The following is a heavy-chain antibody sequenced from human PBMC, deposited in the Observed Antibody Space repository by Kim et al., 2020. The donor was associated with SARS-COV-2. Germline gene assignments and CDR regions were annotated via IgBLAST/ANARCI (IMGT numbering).Heavy chain of an antibody. CDR2: IYNSGIT. Sequence: SETLSLTCTVSDGSMSTSGYYWNWIRQNPGKGLEWIGFIYNSGITSYNPSLKRRVTITIDTSENKISLKVTSVTAADTAVYFCARASGSGRAGYGMDVWG. CDR3: ARASGSGRAGYGMDV. J-gene: IGHJ6*01. D-gene: IGHD3-10*01. CDR1: DGSMSTSGYY. V-gene: IGHV4-31*03.